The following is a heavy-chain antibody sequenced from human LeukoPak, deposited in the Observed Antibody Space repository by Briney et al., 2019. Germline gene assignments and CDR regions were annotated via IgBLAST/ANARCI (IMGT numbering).Heavy chain of an antibody. J-gene: IGHJ4*02. CDR3: AKLNKGIASIAARTLPYDY. CDR1: GFTFSSYA. V-gene: IGHV3-23*01. Sequence: PGGSLRLSCAASGFTFSSYAMSWVRQAPGKGLEWVSAISGSGGSTYYADSVKGRFTISRDNSKNTLYLQMNSLRAEDTAVYYCAKLNKGIASIAARTLPYDYWGQGTLVTVSS. CDR2: ISGSGGST. D-gene: IGHD6-6*01.